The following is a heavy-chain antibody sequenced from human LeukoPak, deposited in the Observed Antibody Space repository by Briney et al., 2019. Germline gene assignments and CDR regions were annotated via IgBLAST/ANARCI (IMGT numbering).Heavy chain of an antibody. CDR3: ARGYVSAGMLAP. CDR2: IYYSGST. D-gene: IGHD2-2*01. V-gene: IGHV4-59*02. J-gene: IGHJ5*02. CDR1: GRSVRNHY. Sequence: PSETLSLTCTVCGRSVRNHYWIWMRQPPGNELEWIGYIYYSGSTDYNPSLESRVTISIDTSKNQFSLKLNSVTAADTAVYYCARGYVSAGMLAPWGQGTLVTVSS.